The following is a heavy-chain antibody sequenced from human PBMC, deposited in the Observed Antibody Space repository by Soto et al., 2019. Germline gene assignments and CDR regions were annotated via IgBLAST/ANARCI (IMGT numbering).Heavy chain of an antibody. CDR2: INSGGGGT. V-gene: IGHV3-23*01. CDR3: ARLGYCSSASCPNFAY. Sequence: EVQLLESGGGLVQPGGSLRLSCAASGFTFSVYAMTWVRQAPGKGLEWVSTINSGGGGTYYADSVKGRFTISRDNSKNTLYLQMNSLRADDTAVYFCARLGYCSSASCPNFAYWGQGTLVTVSS. D-gene: IGHD2-2*01. J-gene: IGHJ4*02. CDR1: GFTFSVYA.